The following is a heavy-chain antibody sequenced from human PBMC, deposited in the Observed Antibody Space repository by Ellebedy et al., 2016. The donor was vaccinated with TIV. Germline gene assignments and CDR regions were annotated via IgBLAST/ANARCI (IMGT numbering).Heavy chain of an antibody. CDR3: ARRSTDFAFDS. V-gene: IGHV3-7*03. CDR2: IKQDGSKR. CDR1: GFTFSTYP. Sequence: GESLKISCAASGFTFSTYPMNWVRQAPGKGLEWVANIKQDGSKRFYVDSVKGRITISRDNAKNSLYLQMSSLRAEDTAVYFCARRSTDFAFDSWGQGTLVTVSS. J-gene: IGHJ4*02. D-gene: IGHD3/OR15-3a*01.